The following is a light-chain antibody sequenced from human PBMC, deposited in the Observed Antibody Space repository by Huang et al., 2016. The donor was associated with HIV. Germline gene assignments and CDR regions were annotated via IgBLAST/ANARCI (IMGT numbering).Light chain of an antibody. V-gene: IGKV3-20*01. CDR3: QQYGRSPA. J-gene: IGKJ3*01. CDR1: QRVSSNY. Sequence: EIVLTQSPGTLSLSPGERATLSCRASQRVSSNYLAWYQQKPGQAPRLLIYAASSRATGIPDRFNGSGSGTDFTLTISRLEPEDFAVYYCQQYGRSPAFGPGTKVDIK. CDR2: AAS.